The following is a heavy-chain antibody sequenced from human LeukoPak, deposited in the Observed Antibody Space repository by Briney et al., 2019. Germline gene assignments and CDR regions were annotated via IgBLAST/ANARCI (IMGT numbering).Heavy chain of an antibody. D-gene: IGHD6-6*01. Sequence: GGSLRLSCAASGFAFSIYAMSWVRQAPGKGLEWVSAISGSGGSTYYADSVKGRFTISRDNSKNTLYLQMSSLRAEVTALEYCTKDPSIASRGYLDQGAQEPLVTLSS. V-gene: IGHV3-23*01. CDR2: ISGSGGST. J-gene: IGHJ4*02. CDR3: TKDPSIASRGYLDQ. CDR1: GFAFSIYA.